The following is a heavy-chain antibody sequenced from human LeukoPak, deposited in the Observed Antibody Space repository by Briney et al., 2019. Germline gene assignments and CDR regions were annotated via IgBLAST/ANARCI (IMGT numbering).Heavy chain of an antibody. V-gene: IGHV1-69*06. Sequence: SVKVSCKASGGTFSSYAISWVRQAPGQGLEWMGGIIPIFGTANYAQKFQGRVTITADKSTSTANMELSSLRSEDTAVYYCARDLGYSSSWHYWGQGTLVTVSS. CDR2: IIPIFGTA. CDR1: GGTFSSYA. J-gene: IGHJ4*02. CDR3: ARDLGYSSSWHY. D-gene: IGHD6-13*01.